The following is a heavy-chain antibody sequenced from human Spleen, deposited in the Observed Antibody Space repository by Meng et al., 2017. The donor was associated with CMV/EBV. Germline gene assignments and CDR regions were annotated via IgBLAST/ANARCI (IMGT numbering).Heavy chain of an antibody. CDR1: GGTFSSYA. J-gene: IGHJ5*02. V-gene: IGHV1-69*05. CDR2: IIPIFGTA. D-gene: IGHD5-12*01. Sequence: SVNVSCKASGGTFSSYAISWVRQAPGQGLEWMGGIIPIFGTANYAQKFQGRVTITTDESTSTAYMELSSLRSEDTAVYYCARGYSGYDGANWFDPWGQGTLVTVSS. CDR3: ARGYSGYDGANWFDP.